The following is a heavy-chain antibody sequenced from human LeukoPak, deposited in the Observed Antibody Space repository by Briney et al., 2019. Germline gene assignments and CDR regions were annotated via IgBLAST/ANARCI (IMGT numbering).Heavy chain of an antibody. J-gene: IGHJ6*02. Sequence: ASVKVSCKASGYSFTSYGISWVRQAPGQGLEWMGWISTYNGNANYALKLQGRVTLTTDTSTSTAYMELRSLRSDDTAVYYCARDHTDFWSGSDYYYYGMDVWGQGTTVTVSS. CDR2: ISTYNGNA. D-gene: IGHD3-3*01. CDR3: ARDHTDFWSGSDYYYYGMDV. CDR1: GYSFTSYG. V-gene: IGHV1-18*01.